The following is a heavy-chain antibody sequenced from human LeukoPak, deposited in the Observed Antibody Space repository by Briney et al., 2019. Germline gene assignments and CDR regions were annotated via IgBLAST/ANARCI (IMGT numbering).Heavy chain of an antibody. V-gene: IGHV3-7*01. J-gene: IGHJ4*02. CDR1: GFTFSTYC. CDR3: VREEGY. CDR2: IKQDGSHK. Sequence: GGSLRLTCAASGFTFSTYCMYWVRQAPGKGLEWVANIKQDGSHKYYVDSVKGRFTISRDNAKNSLYLQMNSLRVEDTAVYYCVREEGYWGQGTLVTVSS.